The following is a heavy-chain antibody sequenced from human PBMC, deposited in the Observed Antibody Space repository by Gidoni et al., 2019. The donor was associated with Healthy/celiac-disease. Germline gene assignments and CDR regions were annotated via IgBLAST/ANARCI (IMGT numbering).Heavy chain of an antibody. CDR2: INHSGST. V-gene: IGHV4-34*01. CDR1: GGSFSGYY. J-gene: IGHJ5*02. D-gene: IGHD6-6*01. Sequence: QVQLQQWGAGRLKPSETLSLTCAVYGGSFSGYYWSWIRQPPGKGLEWIGEINHSGSTNYNPSLKSRVTISVDTSKNQFSLKLSSVTAADTAVYYCARASRKQLVRGWFDPWGQGTLVTVSS. CDR3: ARASRKQLVRGWFDP.